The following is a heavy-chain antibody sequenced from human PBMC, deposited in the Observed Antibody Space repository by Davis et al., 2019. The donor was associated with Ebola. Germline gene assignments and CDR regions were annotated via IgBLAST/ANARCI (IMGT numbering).Heavy chain of an antibody. CDR2: INPNSGGT. J-gene: IGHJ4*02. CDR3: AREEHGRFLEWYYVY. Sequence: ASVKVSCKASGYTFTGYYMHWVRQAPGQGLEWMGWINPNSGGTNYAQKFQGRVTMTRDTSTSTVYMELSSLRSEDTAVYYCAREEHGRFLEWYYVYWGQGTLVTVSS. D-gene: IGHD3-3*01. V-gene: IGHV1-2*02. CDR1: GYTFTGYY.